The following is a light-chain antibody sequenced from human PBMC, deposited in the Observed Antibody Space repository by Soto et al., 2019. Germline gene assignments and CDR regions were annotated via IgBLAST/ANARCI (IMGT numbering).Light chain of an antibody. CDR1: SSDVGLYSY. CDR3: NSYTSSGTYV. J-gene: IGLJ1*01. V-gene: IGLV2-14*03. CDR2: DVS. Sequence: QSVLTQPASVSGSPGQSITISCTGTSSDVGLYSYVSWYRHLPGKAPELIIYDVSNRPSGVSNRFSGSKSANTASLTISGLQAEDEADYYCNSYTSSGTYVFGTGTKVTVL.